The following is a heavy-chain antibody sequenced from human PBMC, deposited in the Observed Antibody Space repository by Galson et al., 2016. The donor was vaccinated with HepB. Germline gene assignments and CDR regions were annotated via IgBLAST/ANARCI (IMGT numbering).Heavy chain of an antibody. D-gene: IGHD2-8*02. CDR2: VHPDAPDI. CDR3: ARGYCSGGVCRDAVEI. J-gene: IGHJ3*02. Sequence: QSGAEVKKPGDSLKMSCRASGYTFANYWIGWVCQMPGKGLEWMGIVHPDAPDIRYSPSFEGRVTISADKSINTAYLQWSRLEASDSAMYYCARGYCSGGVCRDAVEIWGQGTMVTVSS. CDR1: GYTFANYW. V-gene: IGHV5-51*01.